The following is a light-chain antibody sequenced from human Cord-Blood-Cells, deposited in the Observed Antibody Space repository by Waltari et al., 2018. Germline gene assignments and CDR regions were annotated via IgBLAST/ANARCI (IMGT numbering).Light chain of an antibody. CDR2: QDS. CDR1: KLGDKY. CDR3: QAWDSSTVV. Sequence: SYELTQPPSVSVSPGQTVSITCSGDKLGDKYACWYQQKPGQSPVLVIYQDSKRPSGIPWRFSGSNSGNTATLTISGTQAMDEADYYCQAWDSSTVVFGGGTKLTVL. V-gene: IGLV3-1*01. J-gene: IGLJ2*01.